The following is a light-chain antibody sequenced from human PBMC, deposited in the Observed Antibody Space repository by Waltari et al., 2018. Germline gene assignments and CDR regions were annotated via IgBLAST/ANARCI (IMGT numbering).Light chain of an antibody. CDR3: QQAGSSPYT. CDR2: GAS. CDR1: PCGSSAY. J-gene: IGKJ2*01. V-gene: IGKV3-20*01. Sequence: GSASPCGSSAYLGWYQQKPGQAPRLLIYGASNRATGIPDRCSGSGSGTDFTLTISRLAPEDFAVYYCQQAGSSPYTFGQGTKLGIK.